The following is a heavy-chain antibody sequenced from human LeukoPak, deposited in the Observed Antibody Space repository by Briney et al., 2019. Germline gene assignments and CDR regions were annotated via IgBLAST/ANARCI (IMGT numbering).Heavy chain of an antibody. CDR3: ARGQPSIAVAGTRDY. Sequence: ASVNVSFKSSGYTFTNYDINWVRQATGQGLGWMGWMNPNSCNTGYAQKFQGRVTMTRNTSISTAYMELSSLRSEDTAVYYCARGQPSIAVAGTRDYWGQGTLVTVSS. D-gene: IGHD6-19*01. CDR2: MNPNSCNT. V-gene: IGHV1-8*01. CDR1: GYTFTNYD. J-gene: IGHJ4*02.